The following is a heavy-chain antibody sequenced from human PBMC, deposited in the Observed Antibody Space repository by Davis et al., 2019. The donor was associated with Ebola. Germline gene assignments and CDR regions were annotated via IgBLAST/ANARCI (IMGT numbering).Heavy chain of an antibody. V-gene: IGHV4-34*01. D-gene: IGHD2-8*01. J-gene: IGHJ5*02. CDR1: GGSFSGYY. CDR3: ARGRAIVLMGSGWFDP. CDR2: INHSGST. Sequence: MPSETLSLTCAVYGGSFSGYYWSWIRQPPGKGLEWIGEINHSGSTNYNPSLKSRVTISVDTSKNQFSLKLSSVTAADTAVYYCARGRAIVLMGSGWFDPWGQGTLVTVSS.